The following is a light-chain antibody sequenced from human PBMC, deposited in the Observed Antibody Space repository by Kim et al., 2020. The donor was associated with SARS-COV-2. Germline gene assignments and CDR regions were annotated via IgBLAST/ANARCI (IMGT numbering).Light chain of an antibody. Sequence: DIQMTQSPSSLSASVGDRVTITCRASQDISHYLVWFQQKPGKAPKSLIYDASRLRSGVPSRFSGSGSGTDFTLTISSLQPEDVATYYCQQSNTYPIITFGQGTRLESK. J-gene: IGKJ5*01. CDR2: DAS. CDR1: QDISHY. V-gene: IGKV1-16*01. CDR3: QQSNTYPIIT.